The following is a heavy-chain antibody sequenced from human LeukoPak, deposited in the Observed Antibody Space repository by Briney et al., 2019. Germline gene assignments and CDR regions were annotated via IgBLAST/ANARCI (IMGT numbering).Heavy chain of an antibody. V-gene: IGHV4-59*08. CDR1: GDSISGYY. Sequence: SETLSLTCTVSGDSISGYYWSWIRQPPGKGLEWIGYIYYSGSTNYNPSLKSRVTISVATSKNQFSLKLSSVTAADTAVYYCASNRVGSMFDPWGQGTLVTVSS. CDR3: ASNRVGSMFDP. CDR2: IYYSGST. J-gene: IGHJ5*02. D-gene: IGHD2-2*03.